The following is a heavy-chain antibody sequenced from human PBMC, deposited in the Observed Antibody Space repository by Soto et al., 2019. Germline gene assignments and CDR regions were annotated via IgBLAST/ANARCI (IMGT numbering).Heavy chain of an antibody. CDR3: AKAAYYYDSSGYPPLGDY. Sequence: GASVKVSCKASGYTFTGYYMHWVRQAPGQGLEWMGWINPNSGGTNYAQKFQGWVTMTRDTSISTAYMELNSLRAEDTAVYYCAKAAYYYDSSGYPPLGDYWGQGTLVTVSS. V-gene: IGHV1-2*04. J-gene: IGHJ4*02. D-gene: IGHD3-22*01. CDR1: GYTFTGYY. CDR2: INPNSGGT.